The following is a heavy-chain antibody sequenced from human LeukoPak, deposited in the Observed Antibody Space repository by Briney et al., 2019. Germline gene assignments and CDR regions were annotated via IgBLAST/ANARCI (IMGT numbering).Heavy chain of an antibody. V-gene: IGHV3-33*08. Sequence: GGSLRLSCAASGFTFSSYGMHWVRQAPGKGLEWVAVIWHGGTNKYYADSVKGRFTISRDNSKNTLYLQMNSLRAEDTAVYYCAKTAAAAGPDYFDYWGQGTLVTVSS. D-gene: IGHD6-13*01. J-gene: IGHJ4*02. CDR2: IWHGGTNK. CDR3: AKTAAAAGPDYFDY. CDR1: GFTFSSYG.